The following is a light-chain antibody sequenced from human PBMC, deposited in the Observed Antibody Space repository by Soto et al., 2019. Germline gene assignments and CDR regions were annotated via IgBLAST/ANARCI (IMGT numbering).Light chain of an antibody. V-gene: IGLV2-23*02. CDR2: EVT. J-gene: IGLJ2*01. Sequence: QSVLTQPASVSGSPGQSITISCTGTSSDVGSYNLVSWYQQHPGKAPKLMIYEVTKRPSGVSNRFSGSKSGNTASLTISGLQAEDEAYYYCCSYAGSSTVVFGGGTKVTVL. CDR3: CSYAGSSTVV. CDR1: SSDVGSYNL.